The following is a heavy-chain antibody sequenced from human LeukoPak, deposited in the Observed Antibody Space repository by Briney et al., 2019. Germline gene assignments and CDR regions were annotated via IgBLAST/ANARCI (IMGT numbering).Heavy chain of an antibody. V-gene: IGHV4-39*07. J-gene: IGHJ4*02. Sequence: SETLSLTCTVSGGSISSSSYYWGWIRQPPGKGLEWIGRLNTSGSTNSNPSLKSRVTISVDTSKNQFSLKLSSVTAADTAVYYCARVYYDILTGYYLLDYWGQGTLVTVSS. CDR3: ARVYYDILTGYYLLDY. CDR1: GGSISSSSYY. CDR2: LNTSGST. D-gene: IGHD3-9*01.